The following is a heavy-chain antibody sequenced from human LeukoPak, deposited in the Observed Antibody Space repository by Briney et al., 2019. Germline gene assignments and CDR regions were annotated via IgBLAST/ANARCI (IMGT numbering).Heavy chain of an antibody. CDR3: AKPVDTSGYNRLDP. D-gene: IGHD3-22*01. V-gene: IGHV1-18*01. CDR1: GYTHTRDC. J-gene: IGHJ5*02. CDR2: ISGYNANK. Sequence: ASVNLLYGPSGYTHTRDCAISVREAPGHGLEWMGWISGYNANKNSAQKLQDRVTMTTDTSTNTAYMEMMSMGSDDTGVYCCAKPVDTSGYNRLDPWGQGTLVTVSS.